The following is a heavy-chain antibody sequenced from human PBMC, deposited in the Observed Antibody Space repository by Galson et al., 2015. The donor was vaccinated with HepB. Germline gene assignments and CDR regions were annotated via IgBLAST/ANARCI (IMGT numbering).Heavy chain of an antibody. CDR1: GFTFSSYG. V-gene: IGHV3-33*01. Sequence: SLRLSCAASGFTFSSYGMHWVRQAPGKGLEWVAVIWYDGSNKYYADSVKGRFTISRDNSKNTLYLQMNSLRAEDTAVYYCARDTYNSAWVSEYWGQGTLVTVSA. D-gene: IGHD2/OR15-2a*01. J-gene: IGHJ4*02. CDR3: ARDTYNSAWVSEY. CDR2: IWYDGSNK.